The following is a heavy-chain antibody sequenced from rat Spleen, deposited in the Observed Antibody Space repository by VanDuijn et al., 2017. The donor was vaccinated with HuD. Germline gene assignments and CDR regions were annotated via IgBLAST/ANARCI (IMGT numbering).Heavy chain of an antibody. Sequence: VHLKESGPGLVQPSQTLSLTCTVSGFSLMDYSVQWVRQPPGKGLEWMGRMKYDGDTFYNSALKSRLSISRDTSKSQVFLRVNSLQSEDTAIYYCIRDDYRGWFAYWGQGTLVTVSS. V-gene: IGHV2S30*01. D-gene: IGHD1-11*01. CDR1: GFSLMDYS. CDR2: MKYDGDT. J-gene: IGHJ3*01. CDR3: IRDDYRGWFAY.